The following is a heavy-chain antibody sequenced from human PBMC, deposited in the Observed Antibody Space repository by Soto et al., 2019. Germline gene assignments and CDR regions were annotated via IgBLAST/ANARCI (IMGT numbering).Heavy chain of an antibody. CDR3: ASTWRPHWYFDL. CDR1: GGSFSGYY. D-gene: IGHD3-16*01. CDR2: INHSGST. V-gene: IGHV4-34*01. J-gene: IGHJ2*01. Sequence: SETLSLACAVYGGSFSGYYWSWIRQPPGKGLEWIGEINHSGSTNYNPSLKSRVTISVDTSKNQFSLKLSSVTAADTAVYYCASTWRPHWYFDLWGRGTLVTVSS.